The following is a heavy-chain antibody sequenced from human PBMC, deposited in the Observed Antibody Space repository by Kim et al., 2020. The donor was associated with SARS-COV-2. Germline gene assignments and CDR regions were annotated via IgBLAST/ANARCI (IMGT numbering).Heavy chain of an antibody. V-gene: IGHV4-34*01. CDR3: ARAPVLRFLEWLSNWFDP. D-gene: IGHD3-3*01. Sequence: KNRVTISVDTSKNQFSLKLSSVTAADTAVYYCARAPVLRFLEWLSNWFDPWGQGTLVTVSS. J-gene: IGHJ5*02.